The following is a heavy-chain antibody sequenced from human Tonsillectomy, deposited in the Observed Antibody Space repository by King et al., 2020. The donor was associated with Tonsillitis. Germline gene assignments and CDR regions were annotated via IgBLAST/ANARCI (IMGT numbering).Heavy chain of an antibody. CDR1: GGSISSYN. CDR3: ARGNFGYSYGY. CDR2: VYNSGST. Sequence: QLQESGPGLVKPSETLSLTCTVSGGSISSYNWSWIRQPPGKGLEWIGYVYNSGSTDYNPSLKSRVTISVDTSKNQFSLELSSVTAADTAVYYCARGNFGYSYGYWGQGTLVTVSS. D-gene: IGHD5-18*01. V-gene: IGHV4-59*01. J-gene: IGHJ4*02.